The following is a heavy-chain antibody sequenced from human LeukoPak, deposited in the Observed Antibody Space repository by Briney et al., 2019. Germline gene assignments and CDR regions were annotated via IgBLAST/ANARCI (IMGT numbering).Heavy chain of an antibody. D-gene: IGHD3-10*01. J-gene: IGHJ5*02. Sequence: GRSLRLSCAASGFTFSNYGMHWVRQAPGKGLEWVAIIWYDGSNQYYADSVKGRFTISRDNSKNTVFLQMNSLRAEDTAVYYCVRGFGGTQPPIDPWGQGTLVTVSS. CDR1: GFTFSNYG. CDR2: IWYDGSNQ. CDR3: VRGFGGTQPPIDP. V-gene: IGHV3-33*01.